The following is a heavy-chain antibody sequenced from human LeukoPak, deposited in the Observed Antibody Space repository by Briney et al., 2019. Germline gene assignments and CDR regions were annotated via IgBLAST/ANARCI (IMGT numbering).Heavy chain of an antibody. CDR2: IKPDGRQK. CDR3: AKERGAAGECAFDI. V-gene: IGHV3-7*03. D-gene: IGHD3-10*01. J-gene: IGHJ3*02. CDR1: GFTFSANW. Sequence: PGGYLRLSCAASGFTFSANWISWVRRAPGKGLEWVANIKPDGRQKYYVDSVNGRFTISRDNAKNSLYLQMNSLRAEDTAVYYCAKERGAAGECAFDIWGQGTLVTVS.